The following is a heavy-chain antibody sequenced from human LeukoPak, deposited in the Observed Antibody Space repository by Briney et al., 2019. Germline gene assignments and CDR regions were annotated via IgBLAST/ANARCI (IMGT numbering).Heavy chain of an antibody. D-gene: IGHD2-15*01. CDR1: GVSFSGYY. CDR2: INHSGST. J-gene: IGHJ4*02. CDR3: ASGYWCVGSCFLLYY. V-gene: IGHV4-34*01. Sequence: SETLSLTCAVYGVSFSGYYWSWIRQPPGKGLEWIGEINHSGSTNYNPSLKSRVTISVDTSKNQFSLKLSSVTAADTAVYYCASGYWCVGSCFLLYYWGQGTLVTVSS.